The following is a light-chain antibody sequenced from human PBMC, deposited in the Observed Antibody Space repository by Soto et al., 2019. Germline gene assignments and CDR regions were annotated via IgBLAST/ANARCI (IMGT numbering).Light chain of an antibody. V-gene: IGKV1-39*01. CDR3: QQSYSTPRT. CDR1: QSINSY. CDR2: AAS. J-gene: IGKJ4*01. Sequence: DIQMTQSPSSLSASVGDRVTITCRASQSINSYLNWYQQKPGKAPKLLIYAASSLQSGVPSRFSGSGSGTDFTLTISSLQPEDFATYYCQQSYSTPRTFGGGTKVKIK.